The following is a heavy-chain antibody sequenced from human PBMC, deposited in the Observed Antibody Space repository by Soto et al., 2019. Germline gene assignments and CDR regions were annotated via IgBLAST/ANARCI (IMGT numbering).Heavy chain of an antibody. J-gene: IGHJ6*02. CDR1: GYTFTSYG. V-gene: IGHV1-8*01. CDR3: ARGPKKNLLRFLEWAAVGMDV. CDR2: MNPNSGNT. D-gene: IGHD3-3*01. Sequence: ASVKVSCKASGYTFTSYGINWVRQATGQGLEWMGWMNPNSGNTGYAQKFQGRVTMTRNTSISTAYMELSSLRSEDTAVYYCARGPKKNLLRFLEWAAVGMDVWGQGTTVTVS.